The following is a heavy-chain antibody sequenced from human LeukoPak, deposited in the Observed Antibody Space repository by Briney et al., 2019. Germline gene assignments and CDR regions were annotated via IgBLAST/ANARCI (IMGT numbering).Heavy chain of an antibody. V-gene: IGHV3-23*01. Sequence: GGSLRLSCAASGFTFSNYAMSWVRQAPGKGLEWVSSINGRGGSTYYADSVKGRFTISRDNSENTLYLQMNSLRAEDTAVYYCAKDRWLRRLGNFDYWGQGTLVTVSS. CDR1: GFTFSNYA. D-gene: IGHD5-12*01. J-gene: IGHJ4*02. CDR3: AKDRWLRRLGNFDY. CDR2: INGRGGST.